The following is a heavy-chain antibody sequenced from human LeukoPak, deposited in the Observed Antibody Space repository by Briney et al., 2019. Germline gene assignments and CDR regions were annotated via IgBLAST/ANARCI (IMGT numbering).Heavy chain of an antibody. V-gene: IGHV4-34*01. J-gene: IGHJ6*03. CDR3: ARAVSAGGYDILTGRDYYYYYMDV. CDR2: INHSGST. CDR1: GGSFSGYY. D-gene: IGHD3-9*01. Sequence: SETLSLTCAVYGGSFSGYYWSWIRQPPGKGLEWIGEINHSGSTNYNPSLKSRVTISVDTSKNQFSLKLSSVTAADTAVYYCARAVSAGGYDILTGRDYYYYYMDVWGKGTTVTISS.